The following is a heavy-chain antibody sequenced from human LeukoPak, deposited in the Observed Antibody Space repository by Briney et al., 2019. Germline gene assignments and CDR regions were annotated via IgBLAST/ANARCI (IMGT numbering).Heavy chain of an antibody. D-gene: IGHD3-22*01. CDR1: GFTFSSYG. CDR3: ARGDRGAFDI. Sequence: GGSLRLSCAASGFTFSSYGMSWVRQAPGKGLEWVSSISSSSSYIYYADSVKGRFTISRDNAKNSLYLQMNSLRAEDTAVYYCARGDRGAFDIWGQGTMVTVSS. CDR2: ISSSSSYI. V-gene: IGHV3-21*01. J-gene: IGHJ3*02.